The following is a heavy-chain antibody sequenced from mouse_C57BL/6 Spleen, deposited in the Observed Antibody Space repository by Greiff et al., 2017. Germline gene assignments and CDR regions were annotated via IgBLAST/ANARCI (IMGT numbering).Heavy chain of an antibody. Sequence: VQLQQSGTELVKPGASVKLSCKASGYTFTSYWMHWVKQRPGQGLEWIGNINPSNGGTNYNEKFKSKATLTVDKSSSTAYMQLSSLTSEDSAVYYCARGDYGSSYGYFDVWGTGTTVTVSS. CDR1: GYTFTSYW. CDR2: INPSNGGT. V-gene: IGHV1-53*01. D-gene: IGHD1-1*01. J-gene: IGHJ1*03. CDR3: ARGDYGSSYGYFDV.